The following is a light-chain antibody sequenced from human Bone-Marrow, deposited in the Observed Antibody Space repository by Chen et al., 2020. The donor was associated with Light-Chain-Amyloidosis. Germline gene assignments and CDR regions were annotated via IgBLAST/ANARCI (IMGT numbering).Light chain of an antibody. CDR3: QSDRGSSQGV. Sequence: NFMLTQPHSVSESPGKTVIISCTRSSGSIATNYVQWYQQRPGSSPTTVIYEDGQRPSGVPDRFSGSIDRSSNSASLTISGLKTEDEADYYCQSDRGSSQGVFGGGTKLTVL. J-gene: IGLJ3*02. CDR2: EDG. CDR1: SGSIATNY. V-gene: IGLV6-57*01.